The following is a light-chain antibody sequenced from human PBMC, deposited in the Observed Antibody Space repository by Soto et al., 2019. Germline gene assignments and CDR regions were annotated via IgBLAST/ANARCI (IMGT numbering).Light chain of an antibody. J-gene: IGKJ1*01. V-gene: IGKV2-28*01. CDR1: QSLLHSNGNIY. CDR2: LGS. CDR3: MQAIQAPRT. Sequence: DIVLTQSPLSLPVTPGEPASISCRSSQSLLHSNGNIYLDWYLQKPGQSPQLLIYLGSIRASGVSDRLSGSGSGTDFTLKITRVEAEDVGVYYCMQAIQAPRTFGLATTVEIK.